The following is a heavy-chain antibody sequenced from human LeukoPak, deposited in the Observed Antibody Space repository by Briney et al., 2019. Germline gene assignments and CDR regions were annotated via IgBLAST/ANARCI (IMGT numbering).Heavy chain of an antibody. J-gene: IGHJ5*02. CDR2: ISAYDGDT. D-gene: IGHD3-10*01. CDR1: GYSFTSYG. Sequence: ASVKVSCKASGYSFTSYGISWVRQAPGQGLEWMGWISAYDGDTKYAQNLQGRVTLTTDTSTTTAYMELRSLRFDDTAVYYCARGGYYFGSGSHRWNWFDPWGQGTLVTVSS. CDR3: ARGGYYFGSGSHRWNWFDP. V-gene: IGHV1-18*01.